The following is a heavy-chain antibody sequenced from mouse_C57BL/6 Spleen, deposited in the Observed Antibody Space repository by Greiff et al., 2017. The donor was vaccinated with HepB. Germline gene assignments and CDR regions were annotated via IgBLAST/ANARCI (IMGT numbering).Heavy chain of an antibody. V-gene: IGHV7-3*01. Sequence: EVKVVESGGGLVQPGGSLSLSCAASGFTFTDYYMSWVRQPPGKALEWLGFIRNKANGYTTEYSASVKGRFTISRDNSQSILYLQMNALRAEDSATYYFASYGDAGDYYAMDYWGQGTSVTVSS. J-gene: IGHJ4*01. CDR1: GFTFTDYY. CDR3: ASYGDAGDYYAMDY. CDR2: IRNKANGYTT.